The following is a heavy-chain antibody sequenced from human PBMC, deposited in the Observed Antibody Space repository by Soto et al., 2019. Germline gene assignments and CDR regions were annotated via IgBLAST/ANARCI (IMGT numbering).Heavy chain of an antibody. CDR2: IYYSGST. CDR1: GGSIRSGGYY. Sequence: QVQLQESGPGLVKPSQTLSLTCTVSGGSIRSGGYYWSWIRQYPGKGLEWIGYIYYSGSTYYNPSLKSRVTISVDTSKNQFSLKLSSVTAADTAVYYCAREGGIVGATAADYWGQGTLVTVSS. D-gene: IGHD1-26*01. CDR3: AREGGIVGATAADY. V-gene: IGHV4-31*03. J-gene: IGHJ4*02.